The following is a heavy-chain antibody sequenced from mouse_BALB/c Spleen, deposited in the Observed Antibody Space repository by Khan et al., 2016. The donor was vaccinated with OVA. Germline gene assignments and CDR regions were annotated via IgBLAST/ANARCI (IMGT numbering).Heavy chain of an antibody. J-gene: IGHJ4*01. D-gene: IGHD2-3*01. Sequence: EVKLLESGPGLVKPSQSLSLTCTVTGYSITSDYAWNWIRQFPGNKLEWMGSINYSGSTNYNPSLKSRISITRDTSKNQFFPQLNSVTTEDTATXYCARDGSRYNYAMDYWGQGTAVTVSS. CDR1: GYSITSDYA. CDR2: INYSGST. CDR3: ARDGSRYNYAMDY. V-gene: IGHV3-2*02.